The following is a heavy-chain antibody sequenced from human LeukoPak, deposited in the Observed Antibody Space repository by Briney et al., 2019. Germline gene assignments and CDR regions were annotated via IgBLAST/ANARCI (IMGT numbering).Heavy chain of an antibody. CDR2: ISNGNT. Sequence: GGSLRLSCAASGFPFSNHAMSWVRQPPGKGLEWVSAISNGNTYYADSVRGRFTISRDDSKNIVYLQMNSLRDEDTALYYCVREAGYCASVCLKSNWFDPWGQGTLVTVSS. J-gene: IGHJ5*02. CDR1: GFPFSNHA. D-gene: IGHD2-15*01. CDR3: VREAGYCASVCLKSNWFDP. V-gene: IGHV3-23*01.